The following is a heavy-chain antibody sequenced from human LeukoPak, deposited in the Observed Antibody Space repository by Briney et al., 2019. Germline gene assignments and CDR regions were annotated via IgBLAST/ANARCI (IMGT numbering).Heavy chain of an antibody. CDR3: ARDLTTVAYFDY. CDR2: ISSSSSYI. D-gene: IGHD4-11*01. CDR1: GFTFSSYS. V-gene: IGHV3-21*01. Sequence: GGSLRLSCAASGFTFSSYSMNWVRQAPGKGLEWVSSISSSSSYIYYADSVKGRFTISRDNAKNSLYLQMNSLRAEDTAVYYCARDLTTVAYFDYWGQGTLVTVSS. J-gene: IGHJ4*02.